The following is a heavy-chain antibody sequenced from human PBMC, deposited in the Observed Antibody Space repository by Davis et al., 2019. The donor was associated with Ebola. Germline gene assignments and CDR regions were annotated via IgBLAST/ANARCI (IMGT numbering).Heavy chain of an antibody. CDR3: ARERTVTTILYYYYGMDV. CDR2: IKQDGSEK. J-gene: IGHJ6*02. V-gene: IGHV3-7*01. Sequence: PGGSLRLSCAASGFTFSSYWMSWVRQAPGKGLEWVANIKQDGSEKYYVDSVKGRFTISRDNAKNSLYLQMNSLRAEDTAVYYCARERTVTTILYYYYGMDVWGQGTTVTVSS. CDR1: GFTFSSYW. D-gene: IGHD4-17*01.